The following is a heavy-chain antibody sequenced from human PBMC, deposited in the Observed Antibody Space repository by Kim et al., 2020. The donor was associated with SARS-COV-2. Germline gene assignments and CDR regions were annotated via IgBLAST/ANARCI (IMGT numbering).Heavy chain of an antibody. CDR1: GFSFTDYY. CDR3: AKEDTYFNSP. J-gene: IGHJ5*02. D-gene: IGHD3-22*01. Sequence: ASVKVSCKASGFSFTDYYMHWVRQAPGQGLEWMGWMNPKNGATIYAQQFQGRITMTRDTSINTASMELSSLRFDDTAVYYCAKEDTYFNSPWGQETLVTV. V-gene: IGHV1-2*02. CDR2: MNPKNGAT.